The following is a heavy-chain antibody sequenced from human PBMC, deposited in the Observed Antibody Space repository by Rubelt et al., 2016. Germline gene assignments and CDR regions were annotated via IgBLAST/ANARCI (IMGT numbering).Heavy chain of an antibody. CDR2: IYHSGST. J-gene: IGHJ5*02. Sequence: QVQLQESGPGLVKPSETLSLTCTVSGYSISSGYYWGWIRQPPGKGLEWIGSIYHSGSTYYNPSLKSRVTLSGDTSKNQFSLKLSSVTAADTAVYYCASADYDFWSGSDRNWFDPWGQGTLVTVSS. D-gene: IGHD3-3*01. V-gene: IGHV4-38-2*02. CDR3: ASADYDFWSGSDRNWFDP. CDR1: GYSISSGYY.